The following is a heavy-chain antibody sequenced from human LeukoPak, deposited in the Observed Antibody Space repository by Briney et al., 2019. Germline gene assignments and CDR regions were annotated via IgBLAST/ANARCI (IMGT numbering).Heavy chain of an antibody. D-gene: IGHD2-15*01. V-gene: IGHV4-59*01. CDR1: GGSISSYY. J-gene: IGHJ4*02. CDR2: IYYSGSN. Sequence: SETLTLTCTVSGGSISSYYWRWIRQPPGKGLEWIGYIYYSGSNNYNPSPKSRVTISVDTSKNQFSLKLSSVTAADTAVYYCARGKRYGSGYYYDQGTRITVTS. CDR3: ARGKRYGSGYY.